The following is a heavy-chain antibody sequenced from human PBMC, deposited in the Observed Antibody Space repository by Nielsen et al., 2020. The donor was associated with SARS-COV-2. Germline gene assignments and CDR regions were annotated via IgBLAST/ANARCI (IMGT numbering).Heavy chain of an antibody. Sequence: SVKVSCKASGGTFSSYAISWVRQAPGQGLEWMGGIIPIFGTANYAQKFQGRVTITADESTSTAYMELSSLRSDDTAVYYCARGRSPLYSSSWAKYYYYYYMDVWGKGTTVTVSS. V-gene: IGHV1-69*13. D-gene: IGHD6-13*01. CDR3: ARGRSPLYSSSWAKYYYYYYMDV. J-gene: IGHJ6*03. CDR2: IIPIFGTA. CDR1: GGTFSSYA.